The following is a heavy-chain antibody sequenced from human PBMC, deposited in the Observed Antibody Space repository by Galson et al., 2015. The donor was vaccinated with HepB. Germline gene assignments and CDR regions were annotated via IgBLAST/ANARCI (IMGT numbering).Heavy chain of an antibody. CDR3: ARGEMATITGRWFDP. CDR2: INPSGGST. J-gene: IGHJ5*02. Sequence: SVKVSCKASGYTFTSYYMHWVRQAPGQGLEWMGIINPSGGSTSYAQKFQGRVTMTRDTSTSTVYMELSSLRSEDTAVYYCARGEMATITGRWFDPWGQGTLVTVSS. CDR1: GYTFTSYY. V-gene: IGHV1-46*03. D-gene: IGHD5-24*01.